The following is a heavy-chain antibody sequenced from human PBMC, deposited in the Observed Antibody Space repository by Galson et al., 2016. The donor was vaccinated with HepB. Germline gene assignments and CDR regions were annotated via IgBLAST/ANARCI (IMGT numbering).Heavy chain of an antibody. CDR2: INPSGGST. Sequence: SVKVSCKASGYTFTTHYIHWVRQAPGQGLEWMGIINPSGGSTSFAQKFQGRVTMTWDTSTTTVYMELTTLRSEDTAVYYCARDTRRGSYVDHWGQGTLVTVSS. CDR3: ARDTRRGSYVDH. CDR1: GYTFTTHY. J-gene: IGHJ4*02. D-gene: IGHD1-26*01. V-gene: IGHV1-46*01.